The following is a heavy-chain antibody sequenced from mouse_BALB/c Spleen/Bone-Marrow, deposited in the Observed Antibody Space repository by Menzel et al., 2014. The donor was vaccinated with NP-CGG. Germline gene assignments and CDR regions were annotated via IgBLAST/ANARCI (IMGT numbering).Heavy chain of an antibody. D-gene: IGHD2-1*01. CDR2: IWRGGST. CDR1: GFSLTSYG. Sequence: QVQLQQSGPSLVQPSQSLTIPCTVSGFSLTSYGVHWVRQSPGKGLEWLGVIWRGGSTDYNAAFMSRLNITKDNSKSQVFFKINSLQADDTAIYYCSKRGNYGYFDYWGQGTTLTVSS. J-gene: IGHJ2*01. CDR3: SKRGNYGYFDY. V-gene: IGHV2-5-1*01.